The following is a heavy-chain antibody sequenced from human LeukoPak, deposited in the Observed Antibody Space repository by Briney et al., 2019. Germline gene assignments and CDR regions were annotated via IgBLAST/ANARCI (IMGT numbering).Heavy chain of an antibody. J-gene: IGHJ4*02. CDR2: INPNSGGT. V-gene: IGHV1-2*02. Sequence: ASVKVSCKASGYTFTGYYMRWVRQAPGQGLEWMGWINPNSGGTNYAQKFQGRVTMTRDTSISTAYMGLSRLRSDDTAVYYCARGHYDILTGYYSDYWGQGTLVTVSS. CDR3: ARGHYDILTGYYSDY. D-gene: IGHD3-9*01. CDR1: GYTFTGYY.